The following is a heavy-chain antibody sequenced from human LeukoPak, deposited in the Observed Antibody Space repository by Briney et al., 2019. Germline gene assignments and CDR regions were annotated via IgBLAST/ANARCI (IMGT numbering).Heavy chain of an antibody. Sequence: GGSLRLSCAASGFTFDDYGMSWVRQAPGKGLEWVSGINWNGGSTGYADSVKGRFTISRDNAKNSLYLQMNSLRAEDTALYYCARVGEDIVVVPAAIRIHYYYYYMDVWGQGTTVTVSS. D-gene: IGHD2-2*02. CDR2: INWNGGST. J-gene: IGHJ6*03. V-gene: IGHV3-20*04. CDR3: ARVGEDIVVVPAAIRIHYYYYYMDV. CDR1: GFTFDDYG.